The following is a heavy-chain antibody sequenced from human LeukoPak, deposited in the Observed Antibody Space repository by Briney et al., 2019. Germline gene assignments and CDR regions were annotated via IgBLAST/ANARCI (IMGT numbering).Heavy chain of an antibody. V-gene: IGHV4-59*01. J-gene: IGHJ6*03. CDR2: IYYSGST. Sequence: PSETLSLTCTVSGGSISSYYWSWIRQPPGKGLEWIGYIYYSGSTKYNPSLKSRVTISVDTSKNQFSLKLSSVTAADTAVYYCARDERSRYYYTDVWGKGTTVTVSS. CDR3: ARDERSRYYYTDV. CDR1: GGSISSYY.